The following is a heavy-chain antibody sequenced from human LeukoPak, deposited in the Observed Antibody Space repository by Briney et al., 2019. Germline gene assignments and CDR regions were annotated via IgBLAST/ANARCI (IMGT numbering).Heavy chain of an antibody. D-gene: IGHD5-12*01. CDR2: IIPILDIA. CDR3: ARDVTPGGYSGYENDY. J-gene: IGHJ4*02. Sequence: ASVKVSCKASGGTFSSYAISWVRQAPGQGLEWMGRIIPILDIANYAQKFQGRVTITADKSTSTVYMELSSLRSEDTAVYYCARDVTPGGYSGYENDYWGQGTLVTVSS. V-gene: IGHV1-69*04. CDR1: GGTFSSYA.